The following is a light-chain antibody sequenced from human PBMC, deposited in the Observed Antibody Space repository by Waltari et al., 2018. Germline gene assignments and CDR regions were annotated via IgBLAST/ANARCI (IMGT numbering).Light chain of an antibody. CDR1: RGISYF. J-gene: IGKJ4*02. V-gene: IGKV1-9*01. CDR2: AAS. CDR3: QHLNSSPPL. Sequence: IQLTQSPSSLSASVGDRVTITCRAGRGISYFLAWYQQKPGKAPKVLIYAASTLQSGVPSRFSGSGSGTDFTLAISSLQPEDFATYYCQHLNSSPPLFGGGTKVEIK.